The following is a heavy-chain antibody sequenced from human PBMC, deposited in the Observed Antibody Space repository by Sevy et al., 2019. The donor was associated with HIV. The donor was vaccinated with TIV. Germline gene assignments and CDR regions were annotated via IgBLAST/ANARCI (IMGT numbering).Heavy chain of an antibody. CDR2: ISYDGSSK. CDR1: GFSVSSHA. J-gene: IGHJ4*02. Sequence: GGSLGLSCAASGFSVSSHAMHWVRQAPGKGLEWVALISYDGSSKYYSDSVKGRLTISRDNSKNTLYLQMNSLRPEDTALYYCSRDAGYSVGWYPSDYWGQGTLVTVSS. D-gene: IGHD2-15*01. V-gene: IGHV3-30-3*01. CDR3: SRDAGYSVGWYPSDY.